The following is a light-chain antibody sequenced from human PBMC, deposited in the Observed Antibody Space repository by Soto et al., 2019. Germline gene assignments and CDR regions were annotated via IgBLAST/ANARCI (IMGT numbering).Light chain of an antibody. CDR2: GAS. V-gene: IGKV1-9*01. J-gene: IGKJ5*01. Sequence: DIQMTQSPSALSASVGDRVTLTCRASQNIGTSLAWYKQKPGKAPKLLIYGASTLQSGVPSRFSGSGSGTEFTLTITSLQPEDFASYYCQKLDTFPLTFGQGTRLEIK. CDR1: QNIGTS. CDR3: QKLDTFPLT.